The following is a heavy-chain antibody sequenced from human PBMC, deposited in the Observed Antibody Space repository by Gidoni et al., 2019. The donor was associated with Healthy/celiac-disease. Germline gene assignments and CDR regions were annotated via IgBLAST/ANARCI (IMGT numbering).Heavy chain of an antibody. D-gene: IGHD4-17*01. CDR2: ISGSGGTT. Sequence: EVQLLESGGGLVQPGGSLSLSCAASGFTFSSYAMSWVRQAPGKGLEWVSAISGSGGTTFYADSAKGRFTISRDYSKNTLYLQMNSLRVEDTAVYYCAKDVTVTTLYYFDYWGQGTLVTVSS. CDR1: GFTFSSYA. V-gene: IGHV3-23*01. J-gene: IGHJ4*02. CDR3: AKDVTVTTLYYFDY.